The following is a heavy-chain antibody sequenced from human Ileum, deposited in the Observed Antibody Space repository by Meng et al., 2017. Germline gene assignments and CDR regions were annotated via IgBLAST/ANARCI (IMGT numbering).Heavy chain of an antibody. CDR3: ARDRRDSSGWFYFDY. CDR1: GGCVSSS. V-gene: IGHV4-59*02. Sequence: VQLEDAGPGLVSPSETLSLTSTVSGGCVSSSWSWIRQPPGKGLEWIGHIYYSGNTNYNPSLKSRVTISVDTSKHQFSLKLSSVTAADTAVYFCARDRRDSSGWFYFDYWAQGTLVTVSS. D-gene: IGHD6-19*01. J-gene: IGHJ4*02. CDR2: IYYSGNT.